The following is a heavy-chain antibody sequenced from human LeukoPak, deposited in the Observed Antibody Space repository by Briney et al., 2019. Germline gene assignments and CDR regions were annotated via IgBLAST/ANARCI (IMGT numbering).Heavy chain of an antibody. D-gene: IGHD2-2*01. V-gene: IGHV4-59*01. CDR2: IYYSGST. CDR1: GGSISSYY. J-gene: IGHJ5*02. CDR3: ARVSDIVVVPAEFDP. Sequence: PSETLSLTCTVSGGSISSYYWSWIRHPPGKGLEWIGYIYYSGSTNYNPSLKSRVTISVDKSKNQFSLKVSSVTAADTAVCYCARVSDIVVVPAEFDPWGQGTLVTVSS.